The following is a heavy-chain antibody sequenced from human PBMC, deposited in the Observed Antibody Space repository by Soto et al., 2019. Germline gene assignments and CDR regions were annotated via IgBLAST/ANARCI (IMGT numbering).Heavy chain of an antibody. J-gene: IGHJ4*02. CDR1: GYTFTSYG. D-gene: IGHD1-26*01. CDR3: ARDGRYSGSYGGYYFDY. V-gene: IGHV1-18*01. Sequence: QVQLVQSGAEVKKPGASVKVSCKASGYTFTSYGISWVRQAPGQGLEWMGWISANTGNTNFAQKLHGRVTMTTDTSTSTAYMELRSLRSDDTAVYYCARDGRYSGSYGGYYFDYWGQGTLVTVSS. CDR2: ISANTGNT.